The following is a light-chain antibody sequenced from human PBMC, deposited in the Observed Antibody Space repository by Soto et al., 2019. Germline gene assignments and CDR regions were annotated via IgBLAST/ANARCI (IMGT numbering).Light chain of an antibody. CDR1: ESVSTY. CDR2: SAT. J-gene: IGKJ2*01. CDR3: QQSFTMPRT. V-gene: IGKV1-39*01. Sequence: DIPLTQSPSSLSASVGDRVTITCRASESVSTYLNWYQQKSGKAPNLVIYSATSLQNGVPSRFRGGGSGTEFTLTISSLQPEDFATYYCQQSFTMPRTFGQGTKLEI.